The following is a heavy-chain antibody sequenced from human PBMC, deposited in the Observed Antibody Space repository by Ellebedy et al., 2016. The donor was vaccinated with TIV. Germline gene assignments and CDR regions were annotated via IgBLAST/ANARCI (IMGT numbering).Heavy chain of an antibody. CDR2: IYSGGST. D-gene: IGHD5-18*01. Sequence: GESLKISCAASGFTVSSNYMSWVRQAPGKGLEWVSVIYSGGSTYYADSVKGRFTISRDNSKNTLYLQMNSLRPEDTAVYYCARVKDSYGMDYWGQGTLVTVSS. CDR3: ARVKDSYGMDY. J-gene: IGHJ4*02. CDR1: GFTVSSNY. V-gene: IGHV3-66*01.